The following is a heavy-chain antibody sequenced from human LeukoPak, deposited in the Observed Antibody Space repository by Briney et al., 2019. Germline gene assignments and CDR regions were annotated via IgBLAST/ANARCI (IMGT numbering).Heavy chain of an antibody. D-gene: IGHD3-22*01. CDR2: IYTSGST. CDR1: GGSISSGGYY. J-gene: IGHJ6*02. V-gene: IGHV4-31*02. Sequence: LRLSCAASGGSISSGGYYWSWIRQHPGKGLEWIGYIYTSGSTNYNPSLKSRVTMSVDTSKNQFSLKLSSVTAADTAVYYCARDLVISHRYGMDVWGQGTTVTVSS. CDR3: ARDLVISHRYGMDV.